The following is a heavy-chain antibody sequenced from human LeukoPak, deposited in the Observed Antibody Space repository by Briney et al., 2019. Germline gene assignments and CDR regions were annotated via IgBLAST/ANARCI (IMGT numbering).Heavy chain of an antibody. CDR3: ARGYYGSGSYFRR. D-gene: IGHD3-10*01. CDR2: IYYSGST. CDR1: GGSISSYY. Sequence: SETLSLTCTVSGGSISSYYWSWIRQPPGKGLEWVGYIYYSGSTNYNPSLKSRVTISVDTSKNQFSLKLSSVTAADTAVYYCARGYYGSGSYFRRWGQGTLVTASS. J-gene: IGHJ4*02. V-gene: IGHV4-59*01.